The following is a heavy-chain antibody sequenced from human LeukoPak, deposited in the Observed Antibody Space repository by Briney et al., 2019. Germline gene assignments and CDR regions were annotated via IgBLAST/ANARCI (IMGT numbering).Heavy chain of an antibody. CDR3: AGLGYCSGGSCYDLYYFDY. CDR2: ISSSSYT. D-gene: IGHD2-15*01. V-gene: IGHV3-11*06. J-gene: IGHJ4*02. Sequence: KPGGPLRLSCAASGFTFSDYYMSWIRQAPGKGLEWVSYISSSSYTNYADSVKGRFTISRDNAKNSLYLQMNSLRAEDTAVYYCAGLGYCSGGSCYDLYYFDYWGQGTLVTVSS. CDR1: GFTFSDYY.